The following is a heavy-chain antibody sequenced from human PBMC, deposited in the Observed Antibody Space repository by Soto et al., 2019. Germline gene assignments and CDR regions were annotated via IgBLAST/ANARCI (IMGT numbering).Heavy chain of an antibody. CDR1: GSTITNYW. V-gene: IGHV5-51*01. D-gene: IGHD3-22*01. CDR3: ARPASSCHYVY. J-gene: IGHJ4*02. CDR2: IYPAASDT. Sequence: GESLKISCEVSGSTITNYWIGCVRQMPGKGLEWIAIIYPAASDTRYSPSFQGQVTISADKSISTAYLQWSSLKALDTAMYYCARPASSCHYVYWGQGPLVTVCS.